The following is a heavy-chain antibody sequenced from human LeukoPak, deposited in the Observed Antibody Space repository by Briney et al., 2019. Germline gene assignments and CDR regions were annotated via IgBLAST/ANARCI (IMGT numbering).Heavy chain of an antibody. CDR1: GGSISSYY. D-gene: IGHD2-8*01. V-gene: IGHV4-59*01. CDR2: IYYSGST. J-gene: IGHJ4*02. CDR3: ARVKTKRSYFDY. Sequence: SETLSLTCTVSGGSISSYYWSWIRQPPGKGLEWIGYIYYSGSTNYNPSLKSRVTISVDTSKNQFYLKLSSVTAADTAVYYCARVKTKRSYFDYWGQGTLVTVSS.